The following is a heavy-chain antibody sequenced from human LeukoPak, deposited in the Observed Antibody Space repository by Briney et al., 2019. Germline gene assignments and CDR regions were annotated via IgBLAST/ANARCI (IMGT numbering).Heavy chain of an antibody. CDR3: ARTHQLLFVNWFDP. Sequence: ASETLSLTCAVSGYSISSSYYWSWIRQPPGQGLEWIGYIYYSGSTNYNPSLKSRVTISVDTSKNQFSLKLSSVTAADTAVYYCARTHQLLFVNWFDPWGQGTLVTVSS. D-gene: IGHD2-2*01. V-gene: IGHV4-61*01. CDR1: GYSISSSYY. CDR2: IYYSGST. J-gene: IGHJ5*02.